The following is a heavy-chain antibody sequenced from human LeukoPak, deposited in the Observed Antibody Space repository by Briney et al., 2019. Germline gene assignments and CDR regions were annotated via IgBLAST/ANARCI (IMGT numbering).Heavy chain of an antibody. J-gene: IGHJ4*02. CDR1: GYTFTAAYN. V-gene: IGHV1-2*02. D-gene: IGHD5-12*01. CDR3: ARGPRGTYDY. Sequence: ASLKVSCEASGYTFTAAYNIHWLRQAPGQGPEFMGWINPSSGDTRYAQKFQGRVTVTRDTVISTAYMELSSLTSDDTAVYYCARGPRGTYDYWGQGTLVTVSS. CDR2: INPSSGDT.